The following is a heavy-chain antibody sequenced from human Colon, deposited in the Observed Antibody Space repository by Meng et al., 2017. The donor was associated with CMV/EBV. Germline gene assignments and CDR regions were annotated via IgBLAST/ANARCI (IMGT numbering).Heavy chain of an antibody. V-gene: IGHV3-23*01. CDR3: GKDRRPYHYAVDV. CDR2: LHNNGEAT. Sequence: GGSLRLSWVVSGITFSNYAMSWVRQAPGKGLEWVSSLHNNGEATEYADSVKGRFIISRDNSKNTLFLEMNNLTVEDTAVYYCGKDRRPYHYAVDVWGQGTTVTVSS. J-gene: IGHJ6*02. CDR1: GITFSNYA.